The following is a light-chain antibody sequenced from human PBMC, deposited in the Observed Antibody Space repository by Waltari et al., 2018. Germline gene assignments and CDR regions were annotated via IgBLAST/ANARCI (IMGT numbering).Light chain of an antibody. CDR2: EGS. CDR3: CSYAGNNILVI. CDR1: SSTVGSYNL. V-gene: IGLV2-23*01. Sequence: QSALTQPASVSGSPGQSISISCTGTSSTVGSYNLVSWYQQHPGKVPKLIIYEGSKRPSWVSNRFAGSKSGNTASLTISGLQAEDEADYYCCSYAGNNILVIFGGGTKLTVL. J-gene: IGLJ2*01.